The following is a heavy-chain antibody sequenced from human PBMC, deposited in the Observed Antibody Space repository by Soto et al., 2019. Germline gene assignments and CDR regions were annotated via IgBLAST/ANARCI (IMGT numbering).Heavy chain of an antibody. J-gene: IGHJ4*02. CDR2: IYSGGGT. Sequence: PGGSLRLSCAASGFTVSSNYMNWVRQAPGKGLEWVSVIYSGGGTYYADSVKGLFTISRDTSKNTLYLQMDSLGAEDTAIYYCAKVVGDGNDYYDFWGQGTLVTVSS. CDR1: GFTVSSNY. D-gene: IGHD3-22*01. V-gene: IGHV3-53*01. CDR3: AKVVGDGNDYYDF.